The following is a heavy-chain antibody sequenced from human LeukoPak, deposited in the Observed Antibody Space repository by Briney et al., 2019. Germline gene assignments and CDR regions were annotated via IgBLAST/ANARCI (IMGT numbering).Heavy chain of an antibody. Sequence: SETLSLTCTVSGGSISSYYWSWIRQPPGKGLEWIGYIYYSGSTNYNPSLKSRVTISVDTSKNQFSLKLSSATAADTAVYYCARGIGDGYNHPFDYWGQGTLVTVSS. CDR1: GGSISSYY. CDR3: ARGIGDGYNHPFDY. J-gene: IGHJ4*02. V-gene: IGHV4-59*01. CDR2: IYYSGST. D-gene: IGHD5-24*01.